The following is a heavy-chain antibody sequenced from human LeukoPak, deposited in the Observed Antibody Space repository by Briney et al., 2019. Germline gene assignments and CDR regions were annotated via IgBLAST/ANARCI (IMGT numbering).Heavy chain of an antibody. Sequence: GGSLRLSCAASGFAFSSSWMYWVRQAPGKGLVWVSRINSDESITTYADAVKGRFTISRDNAKTTLYLKMNSLRADDTAVYYCARGLVLGFLDYWGQRATVTGSS. CDR3: ARGLVLGFLDY. V-gene: IGHV3-74*01. J-gene: IGHJ4*02. D-gene: IGHD4-11*01. CDR1: GFAFSSSW. CDR2: INSDESIT.